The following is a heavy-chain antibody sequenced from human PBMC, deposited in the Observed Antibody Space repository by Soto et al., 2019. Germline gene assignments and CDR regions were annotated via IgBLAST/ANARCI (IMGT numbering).Heavy chain of an antibody. CDR2: IYYTGVT. V-gene: IGHV4-31*03. Sequence: LCLTGTVCVASLRIGVVCWAWIRQNPGKGLEWIGYIYYTGVTYYNPSLGSRVNISVDTSKNQFSLELTCVTAADTAVYYCARHRRPSATCFAPWAHGLPVT. J-gene: IGHJ5*02. D-gene: IGHD6-6*01. CDR3: ARHRRPSATCFAP. CDR1: VASLRIGVVC.